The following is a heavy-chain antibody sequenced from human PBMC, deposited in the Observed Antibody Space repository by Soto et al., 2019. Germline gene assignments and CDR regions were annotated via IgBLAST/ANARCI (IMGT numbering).Heavy chain of an antibody. CDR2: VYARGAT. CDR1: GASITSHY. Sequence: LETLSLTCSVSGASITSHYWSWIRQSAGEGLQWIGRVYARGATNYNPSLKSRVTISGDTSKNQFSLKLTSVTAADTAVYYCARSSGDDFFYYGMDVWGHGTTVTVSS. D-gene: IGHD4-17*01. J-gene: IGHJ6*02. CDR3: ARSSGDDFFYYGMDV. V-gene: IGHV4-59*10.